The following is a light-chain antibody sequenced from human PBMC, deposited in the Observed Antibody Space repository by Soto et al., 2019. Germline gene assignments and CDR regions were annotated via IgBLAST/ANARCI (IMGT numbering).Light chain of an antibody. J-gene: IGKJ3*01. V-gene: IGKV1-9*01. CDR2: AAS. CDR1: QGISSY. Sequence: IQLTQSPSSLSASVGDRVTITCRASQGISSYLAWYQQKPGKAPKLLMYAASVLEIGVPSRFSGSGSGTDFTLTIRSLQPEDFATYYCQQLKSYPFTFGPGAKVDIK. CDR3: QQLKSYPFT.